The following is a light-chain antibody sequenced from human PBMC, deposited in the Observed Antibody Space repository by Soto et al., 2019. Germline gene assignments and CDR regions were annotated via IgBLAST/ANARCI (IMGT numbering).Light chain of an antibody. V-gene: IGKV3-15*01. CDR3: QQYKDWPWT. Sequence: EIVLTQSPATLSVSPGERVTLSCKATQTIGNNLAWYLQRPGQAPRLLMYGASTRATDIPARFSGSGSGTEFTLTITGLQSEDFAIYHCQQYKDWPWTFGQGTKVDIK. J-gene: IGKJ1*01. CDR2: GAS. CDR1: QTIGNN.